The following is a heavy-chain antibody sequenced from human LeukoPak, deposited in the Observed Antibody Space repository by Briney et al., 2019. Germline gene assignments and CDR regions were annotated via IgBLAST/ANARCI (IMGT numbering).Heavy chain of an antibody. CDR2: IYPRDSDT. CDR3: ARHDVDTAESHLFDI. J-gene: IGHJ3*02. CDR1: GYKFTNYW. D-gene: IGHD5-18*01. Sequence: GESLKISCKGSGYKFTNYWIAWVRQMPGQGLEWLGIIYPRDSDTRYSPSFQGQVTISADKSISTAYLQWSSLKASDTAMYYCARHDVDTAESHLFDIWGQGTMVTVSS. V-gene: IGHV5-51*01.